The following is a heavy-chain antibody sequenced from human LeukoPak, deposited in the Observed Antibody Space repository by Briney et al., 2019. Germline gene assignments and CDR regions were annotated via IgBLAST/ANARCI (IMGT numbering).Heavy chain of an antibody. CDR3: ARDQSIAGPITADY. J-gene: IGHJ4*02. D-gene: IGHD1-26*01. CDR2: INTDASNT. Sequence: GGSLRLSCAASGFTFSRFWMHWVRQAPGKGLVWVSRINTDASNTIYADCVKGRFTISRDNAKNTLYLQMNSLRAEDTAVYYCARDQSIAGPITADYWGQGTLVTVSS. V-gene: IGHV3-74*01. CDR1: GFTFSRFW.